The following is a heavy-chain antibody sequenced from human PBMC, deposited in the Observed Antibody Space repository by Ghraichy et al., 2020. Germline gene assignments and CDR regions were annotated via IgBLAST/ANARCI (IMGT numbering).Heavy chain of an antibody. V-gene: IGHV4-39*01. D-gene: IGHD6-25*01. CDR1: GGSISGSSFY. J-gene: IGHJ5*02. Sequence: TLSLTCTVSGGSISGSSFYWGWIRQPPGKGLEWIGSIYYSGSISYNPSLKSRVTISVDTSKNQFSLKLSSVTAPDTAVYYCARHNVIAASNPFDPWGQGTLVTVSS. CDR2: IYYSGSI. CDR3: ARHNVIAASNPFDP.